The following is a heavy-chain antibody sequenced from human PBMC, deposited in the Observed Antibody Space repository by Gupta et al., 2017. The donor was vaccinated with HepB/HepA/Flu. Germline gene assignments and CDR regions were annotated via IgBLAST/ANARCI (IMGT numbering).Heavy chain of an antibody. D-gene: IGHD1-26*01. CDR1: GGSFSGYY. V-gene: IGHV4-34*01. J-gene: IGHJ4*02. CDR2: INHSGST. CDR3: ARGRGVGVPRRVFDY. Sequence: QVQLQQWGAGLLKPSETLSLTCAVYGGSFSGYYWSWIRQPPGKGLEWIGEINHSGSTNYNPSLKSRVTISVDTSKNQFSLKLSSVTAADTAVYYCARGRGVGVPRRVFDYWGQGTLVTVSS.